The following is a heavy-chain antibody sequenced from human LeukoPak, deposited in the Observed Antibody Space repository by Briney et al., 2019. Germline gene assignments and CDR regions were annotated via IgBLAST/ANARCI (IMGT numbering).Heavy chain of an antibody. J-gene: IGHJ6*02. CDR1: AYTFTSYY. CDR3: ARKDSVSRGLYYYYYGMDV. V-gene: IGHV1-46*01. CDR2: INPSGGST. D-gene: IGHD3-10*01. Sequence: ASVKVSCKASAYTFTSYYMHWVRQAPGQGLEWMGIINPSGGSTSYAQKFQGRVTMTRDTSTSTVYMELSSLRSEDTAVYYCARKDSVSRGLYYYYYGMDVWGQGTTVTVSS.